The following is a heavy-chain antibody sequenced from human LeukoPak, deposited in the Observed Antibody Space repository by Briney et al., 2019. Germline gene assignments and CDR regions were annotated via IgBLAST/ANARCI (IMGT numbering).Heavy chain of an antibody. D-gene: IGHD6-19*01. CDR1: GGSISSYY. CDR3: ARGRSVAGTDMDV. V-gene: IGHV4-59*08. J-gene: IGHJ6*03. CDR2: IYYSGST. Sequence: SETLSLTCTVSGGSISSYYWSWIRQPPGKGLEWIGYIYYSGSTKYNPSLQGRVTISVDTSKSQFSLKLSSVTAADTAVYYCARGRSVAGTDMDVWGKGTTVTVSS.